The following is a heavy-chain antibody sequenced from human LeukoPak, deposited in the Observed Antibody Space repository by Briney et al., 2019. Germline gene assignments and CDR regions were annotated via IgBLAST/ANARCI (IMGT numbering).Heavy chain of an antibody. CDR2: SYHRGST. V-gene: IGHV4-59*01. D-gene: IGHD1-1*01. CDR3: ARDRELGY. Sequence: PSETLSLTSTVSGGSISSYSWSWIRQPPGKGLEWIGWSYHRGSTSYNPSLKSLVAISVDTSKNQFSLKLSSVTAAATAVYSCARDRELGYWGQGTLVTVSS. J-gene: IGHJ4*02. CDR1: GGSISSYS.